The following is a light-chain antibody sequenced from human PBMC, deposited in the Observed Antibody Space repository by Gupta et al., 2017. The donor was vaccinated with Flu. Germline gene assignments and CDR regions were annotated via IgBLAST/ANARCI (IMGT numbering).Light chain of an antibody. Sequence: DIVVTQSPDYLAVSLGERATINCRSDQSILFNSNGKNHLAWYQQKPGQPPKLLISWASTREPAVPDRFSGSWSGTDFTLTISSLQAEDVATYYCQQYFRIPPTFGQGTNVEIK. CDR1: QSILFNSNGKNH. V-gene: IGKV4-1*01. CDR2: WAS. CDR3: QQYFRIPPT. J-gene: IGKJ1*01.